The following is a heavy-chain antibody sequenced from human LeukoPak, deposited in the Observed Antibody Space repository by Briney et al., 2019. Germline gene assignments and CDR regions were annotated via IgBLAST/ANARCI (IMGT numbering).Heavy chain of an antibody. V-gene: IGHV4-34*01. CDR3: ARGFVEMPYFDY. CDR1: GGSFSGYY. D-gene: IGHD5-24*01. Sequence: PSETLSLTCAVYGGSFSGYYWNWIRQPPGKGLEWIGEINHSGSTNYNPSLKSRATISVDTSRNQFSLKLTSVTAADTAVYYCARGFVEMPYFDYWGQGTLVTVSS. CDR2: INHSGST. J-gene: IGHJ4*02.